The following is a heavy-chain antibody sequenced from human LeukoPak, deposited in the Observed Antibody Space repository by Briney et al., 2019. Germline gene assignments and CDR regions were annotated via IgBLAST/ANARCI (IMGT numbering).Heavy chain of an antibody. J-gene: IGHJ4*02. V-gene: IGHV4-34*01. CDR1: GGSFSGYY. CDR2: INHSGST. CDR3: ARDKGYGDYAPFDY. D-gene: IGHD4-17*01. Sequence: PSETLSLTCAVYGGSFSGYYWSWIRQPPGKGLEWSGEINHSGSTNYNPSLKSRVTISVDTSKNQFSLKLSSVTAADTAVYYCARDKGYGDYAPFDYWGQGTLVTVSS.